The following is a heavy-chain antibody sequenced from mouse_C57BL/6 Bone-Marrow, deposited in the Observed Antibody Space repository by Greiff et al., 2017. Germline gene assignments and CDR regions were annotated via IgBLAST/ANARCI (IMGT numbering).Heavy chain of an antibody. CDR1: GFTFSSYG. V-gene: IGHV5-6*01. J-gene: IGHJ2*01. D-gene: IGHD2-3*01. Sequence: EVQLVESGGDLVKPGGSLKLSCAASGFTFSSYGMSWVRQTPDKRLEWVATISSGGSYTYYPDSVKGRVTISRDNAKNTLYLQMSSLKSEDTAMYYCARHDDGYFDYWGQGTTLTVSS. CDR3: ARHDDGYFDY. CDR2: ISSGGSYT.